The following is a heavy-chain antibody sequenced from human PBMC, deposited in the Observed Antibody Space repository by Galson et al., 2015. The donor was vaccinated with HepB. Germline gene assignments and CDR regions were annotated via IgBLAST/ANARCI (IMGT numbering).Heavy chain of an antibody. J-gene: IGHJ6*02. Sequence: SVKVSCKVSGYTLTELSMHWVRQAPGKGLEWMGGFDPEDGETIYAQKFQGRVTMTEDTSTDTAYMELSSLRSEDTAVYYCATMKVVPAAIRRYYYYGMDVWGQGTTVTVSS. CDR3: ATMKVVPAAIRRYYYYGMDV. CDR1: GYTLTELS. V-gene: IGHV1-24*01. CDR2: FDPEDGET. D-gene: IGHD2-2*02.